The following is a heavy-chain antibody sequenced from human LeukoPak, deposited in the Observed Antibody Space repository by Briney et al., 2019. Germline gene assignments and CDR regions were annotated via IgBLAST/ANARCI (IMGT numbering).Heavy chain of an antibody. CDR1: GGSISSYY. V-gene: IGHV4-59*08. CDR3: ARRGLDILTENDAFDI. D-gene: IGHD3-9*01. CDR2: IYYSGST. Sequence: SETXXLTCTXSGGSISSYYWSWIRQPPGKGLEWIGYIYYSGSTNYNPSLKSRGTISVDTSKNQFSLKLSSVTAADTAVYYCARRGLDILTENDAFDIWGQGTMVTVSS. J-gene: IGHJ3*02.